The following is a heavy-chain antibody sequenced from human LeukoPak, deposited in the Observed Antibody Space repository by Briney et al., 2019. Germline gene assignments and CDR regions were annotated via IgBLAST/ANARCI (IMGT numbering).Heavy chain of an antibody. Sequence: GSLRLSCAASGFTFSSYAMHWVRQAPGKGLEWVAVISYDGSNKYYADSVKGRFTISRDNSKNTLYLQMNSLRAEDTAVYYCARGASGSYYGYFDYWGQGTLVTVSS. CDR3: ARGASGSYYGYFDY. D-gene: IGHD1-26*01. CDR2: ISYDGSNK. V-gene: IGHV3-30*04. CDR1: GFTFSSYA. J-gene: IGHJ4*02.